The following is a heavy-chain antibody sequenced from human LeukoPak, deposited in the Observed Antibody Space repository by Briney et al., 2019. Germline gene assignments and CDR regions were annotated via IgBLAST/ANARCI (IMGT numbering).Heavy chain of an antibody. CDR1: GGTFSSYA. V-gene: IGHV1-69*04. J-gene: IGHJ4*02. CDR3: ASGGYSSGWYDY. D-gene: IGHD6-19*01. Sequence: ASVKVSCKASGGTFSSYAISWVRQAPGQGLEWMGRIIPILGIANYAQKFQGRVTNTADKSTSTAYMELSSLRSEDTAVYYCASGGYSSGWYDYWGQGTLVTVSS. CDR2: IIPILGIA.